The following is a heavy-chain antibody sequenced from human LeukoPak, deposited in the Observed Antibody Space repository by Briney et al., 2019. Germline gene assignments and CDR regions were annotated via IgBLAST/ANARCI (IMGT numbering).Heavy chain of an antibody. V-gene: IGHV1-2*06. CDR2: INPNSGGT. Sequence: KPGASVKVSCKTSGYTFIGYLIHWVRQAPGQGLEWMGRINPNSGGTNYAQTFQGRVTMTRDTSISTAYMELSRLRSDDTAVYYCARDQGYCSGGSCYSWVYWGQGTLVTVSS. D-gene: IGHD2-15*01. CDR1: GYTFIGYL. CDR3: ARDQGYCSGGSCYSWVY. J-gene: IGHJ4*02.